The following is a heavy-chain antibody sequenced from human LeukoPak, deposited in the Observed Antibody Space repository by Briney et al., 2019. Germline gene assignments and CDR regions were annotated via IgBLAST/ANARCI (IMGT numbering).Heavy chain of an antibody. J-gene: IGHJ4*02. CDR3: ARDRITMVRGVIYYFDY. V-gene: IGHV3-33*01. CDR1: GFTFSSYG. Sequence: GGSLRLSCAASGFTFSSYGMHWVRQAPGKGLEWVAVIWYDGSNKYYSDSVKGRFTISRDNSKNTLYLQMNSLRAEDTAVYYCARDRITMVRGVIYYFDYWGQGTLVTVSS. D-gene: IGHD3-10*01. CDR2: IWYDGSNK.